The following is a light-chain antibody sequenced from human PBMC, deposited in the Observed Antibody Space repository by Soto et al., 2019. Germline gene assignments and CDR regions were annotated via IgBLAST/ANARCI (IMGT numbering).Light chain of an antibody. J-gene: IGKJ1*01. CDR3: QQYNNWPRT. V-gene: IGKV3-15*01. CDR1: QSISSD. CDR2: GAS. Sequence: EIVMTQSPATLSVSPGETATLSCRASQSISSDLAWLQQKPGQSPRLLIFGASTRATDIPARFSGGGFGTEFTLTISSLQSEDFAVYYCQQYNNWPRTFGLGTKVDIK.